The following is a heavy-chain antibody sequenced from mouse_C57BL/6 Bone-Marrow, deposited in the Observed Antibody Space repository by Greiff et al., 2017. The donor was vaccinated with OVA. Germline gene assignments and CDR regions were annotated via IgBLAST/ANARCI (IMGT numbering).Heavy chain of an antibody. D-gene: IGHD4-1*01. V-gene: IGHV3-6*01. Sequence: EVHLVESGPGLVKPSQSLSLTCSVPGYSITSGYYWNWIRQFPGNKLEWMGYISYDGSNNYNPSLKNRISITRDTSKNQFFLKLNSVTTEDTATYYCAREITGAWFAYWGQGTLVTVSA. CDR1: GYSITSGYY. CDR2: ISYDGSN. J-gene: IGHJ3*01. CDR3: AREITGAWFAY.